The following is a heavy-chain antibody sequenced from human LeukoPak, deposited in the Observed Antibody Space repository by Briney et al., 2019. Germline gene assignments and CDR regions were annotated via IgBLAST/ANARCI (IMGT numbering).Heavy chain of an antibody. Sequence: GGSLRLSCAASGFTFSSYSMNWVRQAPGKGLEWVSSISSSSSYIYYADPVKGRFTISRDNAKNSLYLQMNSLRAEDTAVYYCARDSCSGGSCEPLWGQGTLVTVSS. J-gene: IGHJ4*02. D-gene: IGHD2-15*01. CDR3: ARDSCSGGSCEPL. CDR1: GFTFSSYS. V-gene: IGHV3-21*01. CDR2: ISSSSSYI.